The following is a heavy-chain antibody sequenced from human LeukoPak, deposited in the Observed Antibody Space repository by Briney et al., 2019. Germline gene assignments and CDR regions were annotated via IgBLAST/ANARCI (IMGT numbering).Heavy chain of an antibody. CDR3: AKDWDDYGDYWGWFDP. CDR1: GFTFSSYA. CDR2: ISGSGGST. V-gene: IGHV3-23*01. Sequence: PGGSLRLSCAASGFTFSSYAMSWVRQAPGKWLEWVSAISGSGGSTYYADSVKGRFTISRDNSKNTLYLQMNSLRAEDTAVYYCAKDWDDYGDYWGWFDPWGQGTLVTVSS. J-gene: IGHJ5*02. D-gene: IGHD4-17*01.